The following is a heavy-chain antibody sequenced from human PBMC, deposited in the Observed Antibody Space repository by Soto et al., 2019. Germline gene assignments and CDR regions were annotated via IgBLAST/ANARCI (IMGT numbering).Heavy chain of an antibody. Sequence: QVLLQESGPGLVQPSGTLSLSCVVSGVSIGSNYYWGWVRQPPGKGLEWLGDMSHSGSVNYNPALNSRVTISMDKSQNQFSLKLNSVPAAYTAVYYCARSLGLYAIDYWGQGTLVIVSS. J-gene: IGHJ4*02. CDR2: MSHSGSV. V-gene: IGHV4-4*02. CDR1: GVSIGSNYY. D-gene: IGHD6-19*01. CDR3: ARSLGLYAIDY.